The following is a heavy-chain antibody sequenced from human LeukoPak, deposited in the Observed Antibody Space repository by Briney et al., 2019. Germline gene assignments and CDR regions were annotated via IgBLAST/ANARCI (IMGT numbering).Heavy chain of an antibody. D-gene: IGHD6-13*01. CDR2: IYTSGST. CDR3: ASSHQYSSSWYTPSY. J-gene: IGHJ4*02. Sequence: SETLSLTCTVSGGSISSYYWSWIRQPAGKGLEWIGRIYTSGSTNYNPSLKSRVTMSVDTSKNQFSLKLSSVTAADTAVYYCASSHQYSSSWYTPSYWGQGTLVTVSS. V-gene: IGHV4-4*07. CDR1: GGSISSYY.